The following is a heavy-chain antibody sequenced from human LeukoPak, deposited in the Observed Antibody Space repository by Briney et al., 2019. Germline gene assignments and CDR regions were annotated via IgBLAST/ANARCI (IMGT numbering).Heavy chain of an antibody. CDR2: VYYSGKT. D-gene: IGHD3-9*01. V-gene: IGHV4-59*01. CDR3: ARGRADIWTGYYGYYDMDV. J-gene: IGHJ6*02. CDR1: GGSISSCY. Sequence: PSETLSLTCTVSGGSISSCYWSWIRQPPGKGLEWIGYVYYSGKTNENFSLKSRATISVETSKNQFSLKLSSVTAADTAVYYCARGRADIWTGYYGYYDMDVWGQGTTVTVSS.